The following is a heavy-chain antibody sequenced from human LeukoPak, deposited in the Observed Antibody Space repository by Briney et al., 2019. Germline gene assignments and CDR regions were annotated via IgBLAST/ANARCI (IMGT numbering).Heavy chain of an antibody. J-gene: IGHJ6*03. CDR2: ISGSGDNT. CDR1: GFTFSSYG. CDR3: AKRYYYMDV. Sequence: GGSLRLSCAASGFTFSSYGIHWVRQAPGKGLEWVSAISGSGDNTYRADSVKGRFTISRDNSKNTLYLQMNSLRAEDTAVYYCAKRYYYMDVWGKGTTVTVSS. V-gene: IGHV3-23*01.